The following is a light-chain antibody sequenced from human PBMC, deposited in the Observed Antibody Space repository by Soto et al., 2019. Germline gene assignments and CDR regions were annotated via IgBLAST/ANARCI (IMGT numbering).Light chain of an antibody. V-gene: IGLV2-14*01. CDR2: DVS. J-gene: IGLJ2*01. Sequence: QSALTQPASVSGSPGQSITISCTGTSSDVGGYNYVSWYQQHPGNAPKLMIYDVSHRPSGVSNRFSGSKSGNTASLSISGLQAEDEADYYCSSYTSSSTLVFGGGTKVTVL. CDR3: SSYTSSSTLV. CDR1: SSDVGGYNY.